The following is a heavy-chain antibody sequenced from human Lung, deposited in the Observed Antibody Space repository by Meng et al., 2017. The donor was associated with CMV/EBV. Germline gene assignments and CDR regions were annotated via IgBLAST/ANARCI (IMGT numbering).Heavy chain of an antibody. CDR3: ARVVTALWGYYFDY. J-gene: IGHJ4*02. D-gene: IGHD2-21*02. CDR1: GGSISSSNW. Sequence: SGPGRVTPSGTLSLPCAVSGGSISSSNWWIWVRPPPGKGLEWIGEIYHSGSPNYNPSLKSRVTISVDKSKNQFSLKLSSVTAADTAVYYCARVVTALWGYYFDYWGQGTLVTVSS. V-gene: IGHV4-4*02. CDR2: IYHSGSP.